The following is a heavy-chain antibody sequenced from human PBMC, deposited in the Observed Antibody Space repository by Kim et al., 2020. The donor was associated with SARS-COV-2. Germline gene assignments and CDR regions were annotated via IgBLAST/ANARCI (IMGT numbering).Heavy chain of an antibody. J-gene: IGHJ4*02. D-gene: IGHD6-25*01. Sequence: GGSLRLSCAASGFTFSSYAMHWVRQAPGKGLEWVAVISYGGSNKYYADSVKGRFTISRDNSKNMLYLQMNNLRAEDTAVYYCARTAIAAADYWGQGTLVTVSS. V-gene: IGHV3-30*04. CDR2: ISYGGSNK. CDR3: ARTAIAAADY. CDR1: GFTFSSYA.